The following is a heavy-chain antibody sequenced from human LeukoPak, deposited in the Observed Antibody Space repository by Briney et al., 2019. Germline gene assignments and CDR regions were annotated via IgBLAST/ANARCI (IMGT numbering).Heavy chain of an antibody. J-gene: IGHJ1*01. V-gene: IGHV4-34*01. Sequence: SETLSLTCAVYGGSFSGYYWSWIRQPPGKGLEWIGEINHSGSTNYNPSLKNRVTISVDTSKNQFSLKLSSVTAADTAVYYCARGRRYFYFQHWGQGTLVTVSS. CDR2: INHSGST. CDR1: GGSFSGYY. D-gene: IGHD3-9*01. CDR3: ARGRRYFYFQH.